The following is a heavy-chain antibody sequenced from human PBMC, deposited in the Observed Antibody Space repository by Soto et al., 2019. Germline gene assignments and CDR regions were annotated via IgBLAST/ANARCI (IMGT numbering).Heavy chain of an antibody. Sequence: SETLSLTCTVSGGSVSSGDYYWSWIRQPPGKGLEWIGNIYYSGSTNYNPSLKSRATISVDTSKNQFSLKVSSATAADTAVYYCARTGYSSGWYKAAFDIWGQGTMVTVSS. CDR2: IYYSGST. J-gene: IGHJ3*02. V-gene: IGHV4-61*08. CDR3: ARTGYSSGWYKAAFDI. CDR1: GGSVSSGDYY. D-gene: IGHD6-19*01.